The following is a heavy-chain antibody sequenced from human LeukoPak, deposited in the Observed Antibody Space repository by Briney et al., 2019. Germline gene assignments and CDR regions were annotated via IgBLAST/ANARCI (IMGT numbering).Heavy chain of an antibody. CDR1: GFTFSSYG. Sequence: PGRSLRLSCAASGFTFSSYGMHWVRQAPGKGLEWVAVISYDGSNKYYADSVKGRFTISRDNSKNTLYLQMNSLRSDDTAVYYCARARGRYCSSTSCYTIGAFDIWGQGTMVTVSS. V-gene: IGHV3-30*03. D-gene: IGHD2-2*02. J-gene: IGHJ3*02. CDR2: ISYDGSNK. CDR3: ARARGRYCSSTSCYTIGAFDI.